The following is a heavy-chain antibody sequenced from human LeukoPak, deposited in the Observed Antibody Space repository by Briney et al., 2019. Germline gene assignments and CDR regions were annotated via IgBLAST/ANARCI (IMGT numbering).Heavy chain of an antibody. V-gene: IGHV4-31*03. CDR3: ARDVSSMFPNWFDP. Sequence: SETLSLTCSVSGDSISSRTYYWTWIRQHPEKGLEWIGYIWNSGSTNYNPALKSRVTISVDTSKNQFFLKLTSVTAADTAIYYCARDVSSMFPNWFDPWGQGILVIVSS. CDR1: GDSISSRTYY. J-gene: IGHJ5*02. CDR2: IWNSGST. D-gene: IGHD6-6*01.